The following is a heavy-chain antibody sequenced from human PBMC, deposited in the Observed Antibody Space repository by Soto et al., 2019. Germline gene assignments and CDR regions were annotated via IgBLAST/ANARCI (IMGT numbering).Heavy chain of an antibody. J-gene: IGHJ4*02. V-gene: IGHV4-4*07. D-gene: IGHD2-2*01. CDR2: VHTSGIT. CDR3: ARGGRVPDAPDY. Sequence: PSETLSITCTVSVDSGSSYFWSWMRQPAGKGLEWIGRVHTSGITTYNPSLKSRVTMSVDTSISTAYMELSRLRSDDTAVYYCARGGRVPDAPDYWGQGTLVTVSS. CDR1: VDSGSSYF.